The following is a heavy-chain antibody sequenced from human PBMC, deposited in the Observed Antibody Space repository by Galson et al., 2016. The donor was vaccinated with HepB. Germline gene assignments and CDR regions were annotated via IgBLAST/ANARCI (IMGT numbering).Heavy chain of an antibody. Sequence: QSGAEVKKPGESLKISCKGSGYRFTNYWIGWVRQMPGKGLEWMGIIYPGDSDTRYSPSFQGQVTISADKSISTAYLQWSSLKASDTAMYYCARSHTQQPGAYYYGMDVWGQGTTVTVSS. D-gene: IGHD6-13*01. CDR1: GYRFTNYW. CDR2: IYPGDSDT. V-gene: IGHV5-51*01. CDR3: ARSHTQQPGAYYYGMDV. J-gene: IGHJ6*02.